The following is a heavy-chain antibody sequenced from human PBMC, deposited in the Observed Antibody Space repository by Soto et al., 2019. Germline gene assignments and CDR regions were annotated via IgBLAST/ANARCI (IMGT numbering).Heavy chain of an antibody. Sequence: QVQLQESGPGLVKPSETLSLTCTVSGVSVTSGRYYWSWIRQPPGKGLEWIGYIYYSGSAGYNPSLESRVTLSLDPYRNQFSLKLTSVTAADTAVYYCARYPFSGLFDYWGQGTLVTVSA. CDR1: GVSVTSGRYY. D-gene: IGHD5-12*01. V-gene: IGHV4-61*01. J-gene: IGHJ4*02. CDR3: ARYPFSGLFDY. CDR2: IYYSGSA.